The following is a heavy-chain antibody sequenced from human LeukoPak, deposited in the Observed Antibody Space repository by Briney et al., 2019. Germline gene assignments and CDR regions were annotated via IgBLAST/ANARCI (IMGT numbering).Heavy chain of an antibody. Sequence: GRSLRLSCAASGFTFSSYSMNWVRQAPGKGLEWVSYISGTNHTIYYADSVEGRFTISRDNAKNSLYLQMNSLRAEDTAVYYCARYSGSYYMGDYWGQGTLVTVSS. CDR2: ISGTNHTI. D-gene: IGHD3-10*01. CDR3: ARYSGSYYMGDY. CDR1: GFTFSSYS. J-gene: IGHJ4*02. V-gene: IGHV3-48*01.